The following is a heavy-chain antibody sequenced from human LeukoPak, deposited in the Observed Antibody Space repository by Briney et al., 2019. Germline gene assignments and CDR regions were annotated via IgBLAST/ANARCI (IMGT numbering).Heavy chain of an antibody. Sequence: GESLKISCKGSGYSFTNYWIGWVRQMPGKGLEWMGVIYPGDSDTRYSPSFQGQVTISADKSISTAYLQWSSLKASDTATYYRARQYSGTYYRSFDYWGQGTLVTVSS. V-gene: IGHV5-51*01. CDR1: GYSFTNYW. CDR2: IYPGDSDT. D-gene: IGHD3-10*01. J-gene: IGHJ4*02. CDR3: ARQYSGTYYRSFDY.